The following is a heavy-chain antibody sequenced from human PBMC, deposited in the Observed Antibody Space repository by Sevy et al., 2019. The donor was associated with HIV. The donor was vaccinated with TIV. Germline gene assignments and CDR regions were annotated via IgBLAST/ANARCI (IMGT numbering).Heavy chain of an antibody. D-gene: IGHD3-22*01. Sequence: ASVKVSCKVSGSTLSRLSMHWVRQVPGKGLEWMGSFDPEDGETIYARKFQGRVSMTEDTSTDTAYMELSSLRSEDTAVYYCATTKDYYQSYGSPFDYWSHGTLVTVSS. V-gene: IGHV1-24*01. CDR1: GSTLSRLS. CDR3: ATTKDYYQSYGSPFDY. J-gene: IGHJ4*01. CDR2: FDPEDGET.